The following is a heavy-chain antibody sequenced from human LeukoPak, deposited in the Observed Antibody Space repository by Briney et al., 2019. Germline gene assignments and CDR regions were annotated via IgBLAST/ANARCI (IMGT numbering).Heavy chain of an antibody. D-gene: IGHD3-3*01. CDR3: ARASLTYYDFWSGYYPYNWFDH. J-gene: IGHJ5*02. V-gene: IGHV6-1*01. CDR1: GDSVSSNSAA. Sequence: SQTLSLTCAISGDSVSSNSAAWHWIRQSPSRGLEWLGRTYYRSKLYNDYAVSAKSRITINPDTSKNQFSLQLNSVTPEDTAVYYCARASLTYYDFWSGYYPYNWFDHWGQGTLVTVSS. CDR2: TYYRSKLYN.